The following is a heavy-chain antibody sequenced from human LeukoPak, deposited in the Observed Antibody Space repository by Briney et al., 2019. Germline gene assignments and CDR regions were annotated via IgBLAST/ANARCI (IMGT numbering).Heavy chain of an antibody. Sequence: PGGSLRLSCAASGFTLSDYHMNWIRQAPGKGLEWGSYISSSSTYTKYADSVKGRFTISRDNAKNSLYLQMNSLRAEDTAVYYCARDALYDILTGYVYGMDVWGKGTTVTVSS. V-gene: IGHV3-11*06. CDR2: ISSSSTYT. J-gene: IGHJ6*04. CDR3: ARDALYDILTGYVYGMDV. CDR1: GFTLSDYH. D-gene: IGHD3-9*01.